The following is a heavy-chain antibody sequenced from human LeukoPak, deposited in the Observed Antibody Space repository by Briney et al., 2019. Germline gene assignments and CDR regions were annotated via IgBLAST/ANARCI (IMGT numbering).Heavy chain of an antibody. V-gene: IGHV3-53*01. J-gene: IGHJ6*02. CDR2: IYSDGST. CDR1: GFIVSGDF. Sequence: GGSLRLSCAASGFIVSGDFMSWVRQAPGKGLEWVSVIYSDGSTYYADSVKGRFTISRDNSKNTLDLQMTGLRAEDTAVYYCASEVGATTSCYYYYGMDVWGQGTTVTVSS. D-gene: IGHD1-26*01. CDR3: ASEVGATTSCYYYYGMDV.